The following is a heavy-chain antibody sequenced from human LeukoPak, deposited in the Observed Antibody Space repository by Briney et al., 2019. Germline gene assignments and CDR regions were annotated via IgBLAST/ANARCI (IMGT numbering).Heavy chain of an antibody. J-gene: IGHJ4*02. CDR2: ISYDGSNK. D-gene: IGHD3-9*01. CDR1: GFTFSSYA. V-gene: IGHV3-30*04. CDR3: ARDTDILTGSDSYFDY. Sequence: GRSLRLSCAASGFTFSSYAMHWVRQAPGKGLEWVAVISYDGSNKYYADSVKGRFTISRDYSKNTLYLQMNSLRAEDTAVYYCARDTDILTGSDSYFDYWGQGTLVTVSS.